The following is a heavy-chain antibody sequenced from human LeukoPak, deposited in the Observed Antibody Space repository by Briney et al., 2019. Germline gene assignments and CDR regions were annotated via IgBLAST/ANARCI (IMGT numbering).Heavy chain of an antibody. V-gene: IGHV3-53*01. D-gene: IGHD4-11*01. J-gene: IGHJ6*03. CDR2: IYSGGST. CDR3: ARRSAPTVTTLGYYYYYMDV. Sequence: WGSLRLSCAASGFTVSSNYMSWVRQAPGKGLEWVSVIYSGGSTYYADSVKGRFTISRDNSKNTLYLQMNSLRAEDTAVYYFARRSAPTVTTLGYYYYYMDVWGKGTTVTVSS. CDR1: GFTVSSNY.